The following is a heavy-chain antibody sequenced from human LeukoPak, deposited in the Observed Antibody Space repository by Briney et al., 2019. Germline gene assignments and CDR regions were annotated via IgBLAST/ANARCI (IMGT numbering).Heavy chain of an antibody. V-gene: IGHV3-73*01. CDR2: IRGKTNSYAT. CDR3: ARLEWDNYYYYGMDV. CDR1: GFTFSTSA. D-gene: IGHD1-26*01. Sequence: GGSLRLSCAASGFTFSTSAMHWVRQASGKGLEWLGRIRGKTNSYATAYAASVEGRFTISRDDSKNTAYLQMNSLKTEDTAVYYCARLEWDNYYYYGMDVWGQGTTVTVSS. J-gene: IGHJ6*02.